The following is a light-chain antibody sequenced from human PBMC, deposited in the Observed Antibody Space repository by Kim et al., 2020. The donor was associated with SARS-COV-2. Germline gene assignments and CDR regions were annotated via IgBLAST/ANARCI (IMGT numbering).Light chain of an antibody. CDR3: QQYRSYPWT. Sequence: DTQMTQSPSTLSASVGDRVIITCRASQGIDSWLAWYQQRPGRAPNLLIYQASILESGVPSRFSGSGSGTDFTLTISSLQPDDFATYYCQQYRSYPWTCGQGTKVDIK. V-gene: IGKV1-5*03. CDR2: QAS. CDR1: QGIDSW. J-gene: IGKJ1*01.